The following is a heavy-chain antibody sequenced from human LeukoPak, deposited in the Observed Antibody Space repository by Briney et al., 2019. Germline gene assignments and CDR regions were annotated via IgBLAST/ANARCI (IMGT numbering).Heavy chain of an antibody. J-gene: IGHJ4*02. CDR3: ARTGITVAPPFDY. Sequence: GGSLRLSCAASGFTFSNYNTHWVRQAPGKGLEWVSSISSSSSYIYYADSVKGRFTISRDNAKNSLYLQMTSLRAEDTAVYYCARTGITVAPPFDYWGQGTLVTVSS. D-gene: IGHD4-23*01. CDR2: ISSSSSYI. V-gene: IGHV3-21*01. CDR1: GFTFSNYN.